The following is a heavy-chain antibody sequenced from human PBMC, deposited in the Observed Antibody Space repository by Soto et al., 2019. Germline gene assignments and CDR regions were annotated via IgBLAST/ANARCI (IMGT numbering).Heavy chain of an antibody. CDR1: GYTFTSYA. J-gene: IGHJ4*02. CDR3: ARSGQQLKHDY. D-gene: IGHD6-13*01. CDR2: INAGNSNT. V-gene: IGHV1-3*01. Sequence: ASVKVSCKASGYTFTSYAMHWVRQAPGQRLEWMGWINAGNSNTKYSQKFQGRVSITRDTSASTAYMELRSLRSDDTAVYYCARSGQQLKHDYWGQGTLVTVSS.